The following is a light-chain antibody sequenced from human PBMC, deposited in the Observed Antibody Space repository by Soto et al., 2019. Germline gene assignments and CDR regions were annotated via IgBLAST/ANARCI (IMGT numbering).Light chain of an antibody. V-gene: IGKV3-20*01. CDR3: QQYGSSPQT. CDR2: GAS. Sequence: EIVLTKSPGTLSLSPGERATLSCRASQSVSSSYLAWYQQKPGQAPRLLIYGASSRATGIPYRFSGSGSGTDFTLTISRLEPEDFAVYYCQQYGSSPQTFGQGTKVEIK. J-gene: IGKJ1*01. CDR1: QSVSSSY.